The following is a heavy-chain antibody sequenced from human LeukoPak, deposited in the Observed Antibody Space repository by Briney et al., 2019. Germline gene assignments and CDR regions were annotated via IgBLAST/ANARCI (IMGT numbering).Heavy chain of an antibody. J-gene: IGHJ4*02. CDR2: ITYNSGTI. D-gene: IGHD4-17*01. Sequence: GGSLRLSCAASGFTFRSYAMQWVRQAPGKGLEWVSYITYNSGTIFYADSVKGRFTISRDNAKNSLYLQMNSLRAEDTAVYYCARDRDYGFDYWGQGTLVTVSS. CDR3: ARDRDYGFDY. V-gene: IGHV3-48*04. CDR1: GFTFRSYA.